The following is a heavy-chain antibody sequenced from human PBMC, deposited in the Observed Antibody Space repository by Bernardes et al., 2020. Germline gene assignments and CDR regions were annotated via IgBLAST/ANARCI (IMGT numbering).Heavy chain of an antibody. D-gene: IGHD2-21*01. CDR2: INHSGST. CDR3: AREMKVVIATNWFDP. CDR1: GGSFSGYY. V-gene: IGHV4-34*01. J-gene: IGHJ5*02. Sequence: SETLSLTCAVYGGSFSGYYWSWIRQPTGKGLEWIGEINHSGSTNYNPSLKSRVTISVDTSKNQFSLKLSSVTAADTAVYYCAREMKVVIATNWFDPWGQGTLVTVSS.